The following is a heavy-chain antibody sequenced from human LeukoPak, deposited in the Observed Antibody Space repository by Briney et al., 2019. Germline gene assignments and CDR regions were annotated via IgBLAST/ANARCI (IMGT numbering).Heavy chain of an antibody. CDR2: INPNSGGT. Sequence: ASVKVSCKASGYTFTGYYMHWVRQAPGQGLEWMGRINPNSGGTNYAQKFQGRVTMTRDTSISTAYMELSRLRSDDTAVYYCARAFRYCSGGSRYRNWGNFDYWGQGTLVTVSS. D-gene: IGHD2-15*01. J-gene: IGHJ4*02. CDR1: GYTFTGYY. CDR3: ARAFRYCSGGSRYRNWGNFDY. V-gene: IGHV1-2*06.